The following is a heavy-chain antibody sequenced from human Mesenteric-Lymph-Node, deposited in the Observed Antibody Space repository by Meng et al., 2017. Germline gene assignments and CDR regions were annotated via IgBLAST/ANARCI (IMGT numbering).Heavy chain of an antibody. V-gene: IGHV1-69*01. CDR3: ASGGAEVDY. CDR1: GYTFTGYY. J-gene: IGHJ4*02. D-gene: IGHD4/OR15-4a*01. Sequence: QVQLVQSGAEVKKPGASVKVSCKASGYTFTGYYMHWVRQAPGQGLEWMGGIIPIFGTANYAQKFQGRVTITADESTSTAYMELSSLRSEDTAVYYCASGGAEVDYWGQGTLVTVSS. CDR2: IIPIFGTA.